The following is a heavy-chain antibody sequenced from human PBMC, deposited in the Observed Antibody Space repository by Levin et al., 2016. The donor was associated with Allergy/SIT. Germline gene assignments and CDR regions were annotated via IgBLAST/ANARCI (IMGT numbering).Heavy chain of an antibody. J-gene: IGHJ4*02. CDR1: GFTFSSYW. Sequence: GESLKISCAASGFTFSSYWMSWVRQAPGKGLEWVANIKQDGSEKYYVDSVKGRFTISRDNSKNTLYLQMNSLRAEDTAVYYCAKLVVPAAPWYYFDYWGQGTLVTVSS. CDR2: IKQDGSEK. V-gene: IGHV3-7*03. CDR3: AKLVVPAAPWYYFDY. D-gene: IGHD2-2*01.